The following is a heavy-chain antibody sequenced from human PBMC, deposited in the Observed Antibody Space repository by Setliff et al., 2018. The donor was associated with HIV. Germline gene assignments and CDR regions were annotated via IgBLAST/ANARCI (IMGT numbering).Heavy chain of an antibody. CDR3: ARTAYYRDSSGYYSVAFDM. J-gene: IGHJ3*02. CDR1: GFTFVNHD. CDR2: IGTAGDT. V-gene: IGHV3-13*01. D-gene: IGHD3-22*01. Sequence: GGSLRLSCAASGFTFVNHDIEWVRQAPGKGLEWVSHIGTAGDTYYLDSVQGRFTISREDARNSGYLQMNSLRDDDTAVYFCARTAYYRDSSGYYSVAFDMWGPGTMVTVSS.